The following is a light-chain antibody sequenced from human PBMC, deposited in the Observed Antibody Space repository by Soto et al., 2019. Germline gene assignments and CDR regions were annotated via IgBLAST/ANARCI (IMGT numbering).Light chain of an antibody. CDR3: TSYTTSDTLVV. V-gene: IGLV2-14*01. CDR2: DVN. CDR1: SSDVGGYNY. Sequence: QSVLTQPASVSGSPGQSITISCTGTSSDVGGYNYVSWYQQHPGKAPKLMIYDVNNRPSGVSNRFSGSKSSNTASLTISGLQAEDEADYYCTSYTTSDTLVVFGGGTKLTVL. J-gene: IGLJ2*01.